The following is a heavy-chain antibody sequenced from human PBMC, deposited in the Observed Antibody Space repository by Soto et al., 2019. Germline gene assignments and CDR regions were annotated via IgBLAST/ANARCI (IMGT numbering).Heavy chain of an antibody. D-gene: IGHD3-10*01. V-gene: IGHV1-8*01. CDR2: MNPNSGNT. J-gene: IGHJ5*02. CDR1: GYTFTSYD. CDR3: ARAAYYYGSGSYYNWFDP. Sequence: QVQLVQSGAEVKKPGASVKVSCKASGYTFTSYDINWVRQATGQGLEWMGWMNPNSGNTGYAQKFQGRVTMTRNTSISTAYMELSSLRSEDTAVYYCARAAYYYGSGSYYNWFDPWGQGTLVTVSS.